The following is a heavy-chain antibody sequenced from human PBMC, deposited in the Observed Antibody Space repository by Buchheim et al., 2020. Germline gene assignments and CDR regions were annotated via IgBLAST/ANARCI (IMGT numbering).Heavy chain of an antibody. D-gene: IGHD2-2*01. CDR2: ISNDGSTK. CDR1: GVSIDTYG. J-gene: IGHJ4*01. V-gene: IGHV3-30*18. CDR3: AKDRYCPSPSCQTDY. Sequence: VQLVESGGGVVQPGRSLRLSCAVSGVSIDTYGMHWVRQAPGKGLEWVAGISNDGSTKDYVDSVKGRFTLSRDNSKNALYLQMNSLGPEDTAVYYYAKDRYCPSPSCQTDYWGQGTL.